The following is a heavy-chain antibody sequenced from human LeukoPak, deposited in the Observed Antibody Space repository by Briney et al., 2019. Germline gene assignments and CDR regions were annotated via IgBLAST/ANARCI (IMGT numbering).Heavy chain of an antibody. J-gene: IGHJ6*03. D-gene: IGHD6-13*01. CDR1: GYTFTSYG. CDR3: ARASRSSSWLRYYYYYYMDV. Sequence: GASVKVSCKASGYTFTSYGISWVRQAPGQGLEWMGWISAYNGNTNYAQKLQGRVTMTTDTSTSTACMELRSLRSDDTAVYYCARASRSSSWLRYYYYYYMDVWGKGTTVTISS. V-gene: IGHV1-18*01. CDR2: ISAYNGNT.